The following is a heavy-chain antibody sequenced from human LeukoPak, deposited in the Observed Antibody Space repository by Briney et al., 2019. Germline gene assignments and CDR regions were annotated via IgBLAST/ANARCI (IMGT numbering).Heavy chain of an antibody. V-gene: IGHV4-34*01. Sequence: SETLSLTCAVYGGSFSGYYWSWIRQPPGKGLEWIGEINHSGSTNYNPSLKSRVPISVDTSKNQFSLKLSSVTAADTAVYYCARSYSSSWIDHWGQGTLVTVSS. D-gene: IGHD6-13*01. J-gene: IGHJ4*02. CDR2: INHSGST. CDR1: GGSFSGYY. CDR3: ARSYSSSWIDH.